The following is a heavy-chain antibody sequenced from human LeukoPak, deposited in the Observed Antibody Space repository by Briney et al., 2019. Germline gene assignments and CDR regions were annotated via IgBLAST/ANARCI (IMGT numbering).Heavy chain of an antibody. J-gene: IGHJ4*02. Sequence: SETLSLTCTVSGGSISSYYWTWIRQPPGKGLEWIGEINHGGSTNYNPSLKSRVTISADTSKNQFSLKMKSVTAADTAVYYCARAQATVAIDYWGQGTLVTVSS. D-gene: IGHD5-12*01. CDR3: ARAQATVAIDY. CDR2: INHGGST. CDR1: GGSISSYY. V-gene: IGHV4-34*01.